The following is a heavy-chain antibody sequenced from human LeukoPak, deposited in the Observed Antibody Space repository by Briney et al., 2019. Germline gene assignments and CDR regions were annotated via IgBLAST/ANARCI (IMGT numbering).Heavy chain of an antibody. D-gene: IGHD3-16*01. CDR2: ISSSSSYI. CDR1: GFTFSTYT. Sequence: GGSLRLSCAASGFTFSTYTMNWVRQAPGKGLEWVSSISSSSSYIYYADSVKGRFTISRDNAKNSLYLQMNSLRAEDTPLYYIARWGDRLGVAFDIWGQGTMVTVSS. J-gene: IGHJ3*02. V-gene: IGHV3-21*01. CDR3: ARWGDRLGVAFDI.